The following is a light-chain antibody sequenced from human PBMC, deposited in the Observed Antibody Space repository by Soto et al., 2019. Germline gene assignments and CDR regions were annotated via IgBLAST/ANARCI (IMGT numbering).Light chain of an antibody. CDR1: QTISTY. V-gene: IGKV1-39*01. Sequence: DIQMTQSPSSLSASVGERVTITCRASQTISTYLNWYQQKPGKAPKLLIDAVSSLQSGVPSRFIGSGSVRDYTLTISSRQPEDVVTYYCQQTYSTGIFTFGPGTKVDFK. CDR2: AVS. CDR3: QQTYSTGIFT. J-gene: IGKJ3*01.